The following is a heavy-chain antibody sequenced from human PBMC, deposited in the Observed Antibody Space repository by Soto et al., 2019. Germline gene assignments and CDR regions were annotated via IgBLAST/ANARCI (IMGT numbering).Heavy chain of an antibody. Sequence: LSLSCAASGFTFSNAWMSLGRHATGKGLEWVGRIKSKTDGGTTDYAAPVKGRFTISRDDSKNTLYLQMNSLKTEDTAVYYCTTDPVTMIVVVPSSGWGQGTLVTVSS. CDR2: IKSKTDGGTT. V-gene: IGHV3-15*01. CDR3: TTDPVTMIVVVPSSG. J-gene: IGHJ4*02. D-gene: IGHD3-22*01. CDR1: GFTFSNAW.